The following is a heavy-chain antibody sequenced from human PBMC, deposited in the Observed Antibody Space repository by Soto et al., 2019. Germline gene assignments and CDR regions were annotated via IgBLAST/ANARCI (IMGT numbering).Heavy chain of an antibody. CDR2: MNPKSGYT. D-gene: IGHD1-26*01. CDR1: GYTFTNYD. J-gene: IGHJ4*02. Sequence: QVQLVQSGAEVKKPGTSVRISCKTSGYTFTNYDINWVRQAAGQGLEWMGWMNPKSGYTGSGRKFQSRVTLTRDNSMTTAYMELSSLRSDDTAVYYCARVMGSVDYWGQGTLVTVSS. V-gene: IGHV1-8*01. CDR3: ARVMGSVDY.